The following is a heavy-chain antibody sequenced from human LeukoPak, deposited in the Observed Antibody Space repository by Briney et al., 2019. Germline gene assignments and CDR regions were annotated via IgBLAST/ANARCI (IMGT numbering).Heavy chain of an antibody. V-gene: IGHV3-33*01. CDR2: IWYDGSNK. J-gene: IGHJ4*02. CDR3: ASDCGDKGSYLDY. D-gene: IGHD4-23*01. Sequence: GGSLRLSCAASGFTFSRYAMHWVRQAPGKGLDWVAVIWYDGSNKYYADSVKGRFTISRDNPKNTLYLQMNSLRAEDTAVYYCASDCGDKGSYLDYWGQGTLVTVSS. CDR1: GFTFSRYA.